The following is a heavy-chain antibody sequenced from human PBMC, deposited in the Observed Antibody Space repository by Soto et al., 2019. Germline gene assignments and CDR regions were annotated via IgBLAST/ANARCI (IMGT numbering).Heavy chain of an antibody. CDR3: ASLRGSRLLWSGESIYYYNGVDG. J-gene: IGHJ6*02. CDR2: IIPKFGTA. CDR1: GDTFSNYA. V-gene: IGHV1-69*01. D-gene: IGHD3-10*01. Sequence: QLQLVQSGAEVKKPGSSVTVSCKASGDTFSNYALNWVRQAPGQGLEWMGGIIPKFGTANYAQKFQGRVTITADESTGTAYKEYSSGRSEDTAVYYCASLRGSRLLWSGESIYYYNGVDGWGQGTTVTVSS.